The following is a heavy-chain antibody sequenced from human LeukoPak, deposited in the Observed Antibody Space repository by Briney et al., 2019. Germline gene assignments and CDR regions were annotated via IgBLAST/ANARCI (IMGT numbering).Heavy chain of an antibody. CDR3: ARVIGDGYNTPYFDY. CDR1: GGTFNNYM. J-gene: IGHJ4*02. D-gene: IGHD5-24*01. V-gene: IGHV1-69*06. Sequence: SVKVSCKASGGTFNNYMISWVRQAPGQGLEWMGGIIPIFGTANYAQKFQGRVTITADKSTSTAYMELSSLRSEDTAVYYCARVIGDGYNTPYFDYWGQGTLVTVSS. CDR2: IIPIFGTA.